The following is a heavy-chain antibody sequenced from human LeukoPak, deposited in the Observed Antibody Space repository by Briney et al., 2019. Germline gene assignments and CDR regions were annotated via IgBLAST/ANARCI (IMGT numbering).Heavy chain of an antibody. V-gene: IGHV3-30*18. CDR1: GFTFSSYG. CDR3: AKDRDFFNDI. D-gene: IGHD3-3*01. J-gene: IGHJ3*02. Sequence: GGSLRLSCAASGFTFSSYGMHWVRQAPGKGLEWVAVISYDGSNKYYADSVKGRFTISRDNSKNTLYLQMNSLRAEDTAVYYCAKDRDFFNDIWGQGTMVTVSS. CDR2: ISYDGSNK.